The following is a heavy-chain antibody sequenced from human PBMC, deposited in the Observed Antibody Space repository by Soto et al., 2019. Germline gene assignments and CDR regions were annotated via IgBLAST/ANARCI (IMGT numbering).Heavy chain of an antibody. CDR3: ARDSDMGDIVVVVAAARGLDV. V-gene: IGHV3-30-3*01. J-gene: IGHJ6*02. CDR1: GFTFSSYA. D-gene: IGHD2-15*01. Sequence: GGSLRLSCAASGFTFSSYAMHWVRQAPGKGLEWVAVISYDGSNKYYADSVKCRFTISRDNSKNTLYQQMNSLRAEDTAVYYCARDSDMGDIVVVVAAARGLDVWGQGTTVTVSS. CDR2: ISYDGSNK.